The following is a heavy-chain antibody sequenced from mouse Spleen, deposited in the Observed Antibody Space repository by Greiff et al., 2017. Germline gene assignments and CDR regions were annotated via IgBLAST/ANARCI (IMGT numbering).Heavy chain of an antibody. Sequence: QVQLQQSGAELVRPGTSVKMSCKASGYTFTNYWIGWAKQRPGHGLEWIGDIYPGGGYTNYNEKFKGKATLTADKSSSTAYMQFSSLTSEDSAIYYCARQVTTVVATDWYFDVWGAGTTVTVSS. CDR1: GYTFTNYW. D-gene: IGHD1-1*01. CDR2: IYPGGGYT. CDR3: ARQVTTVVATDWYFDV. J-gene: IGHJ1*01. V-gene: IGHV1-63*01.